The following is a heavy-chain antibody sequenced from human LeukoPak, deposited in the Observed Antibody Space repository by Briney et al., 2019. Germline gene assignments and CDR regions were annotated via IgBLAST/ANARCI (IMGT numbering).Heavy chain of an antibody. CDR3: ARAHYGSGSYYSD. V-gene: IGHV3-74*01. Sequence: GGSLRLSCAASGLTFSSYWMHWVRQAPGKGLVWVSRINSDGSSTSYADSVKGRFTISRDNAKNTLYLQMNSLRAEDTAVYYCARAHYGSGSYYSDWGQGTLVTVSS. J-gene: IGHJ4*02. D-gene: IGHD3-10*01. CDR2: INSDGSST. CDR1: GLTFSSYW.